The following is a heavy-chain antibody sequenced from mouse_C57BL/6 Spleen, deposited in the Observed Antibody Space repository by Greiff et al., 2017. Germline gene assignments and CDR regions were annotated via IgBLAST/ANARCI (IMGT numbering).Heavy chain of an antibody. CDR1: GYTFTSYW. D-gene: IGHD1-1*01. V-gene: IGHV1-64*01. CDR2: IHPKSGST. CDR3: ARHGSSAWYFDV. Sequence: VQLQQPGAELVKPGASVKLSCKASGYTFTSYWMHWVKQRPGQGLEWIGMIHPKSGSTNYNEKFKSKATLTVDKSSSTAYMQLSSLTSEDSAVYYCARHGSSAWYFDVWGTVTTVTVSS. J-gene: IGHJ1*03.